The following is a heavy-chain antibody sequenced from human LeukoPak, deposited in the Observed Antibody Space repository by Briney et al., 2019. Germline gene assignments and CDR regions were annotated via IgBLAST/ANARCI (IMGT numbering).Heavy chain of an antibody. CDR1: GVTFSDYY. CDR2: ISSSGSTI. J-gene: IGHJ4*02. CDR3: ARRTQDYYDSSGYYFDY. D-gene: IGHD3-22*01. V-gene: IGHV3-11*01. Sequence: GGSLRLSCAASGVTFSDYYMSWIRQAPGKGLEWVSYISSSGSTIYYADSVKGRFTISRDNAKNSLYLQMNSLRAEDTAVYYCARRTQDYYDSSGYYFDYWGQGTLVTVSS.